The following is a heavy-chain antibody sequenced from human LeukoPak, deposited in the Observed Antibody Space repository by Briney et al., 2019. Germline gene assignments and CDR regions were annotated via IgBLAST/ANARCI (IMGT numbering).Heavy chain of an antibody. J-gene: IGHJ4*02. Sequence: GESLKISCQGSGYNFATYWIVWVRQMPGKGLEWMGIIYPGNSHTRYIPSFQGQVTISADTSISTAYLHWSSLQSSDTAMYYCAKFHATWYGDTWGQGTLVTVSS. CDR3: AKFHATWYGDT. D-gene: IGHD6-13*01. CDR2: IYPGNSHT. CDR1: GYNFATYW. V-gene: IGHV5-51*01.